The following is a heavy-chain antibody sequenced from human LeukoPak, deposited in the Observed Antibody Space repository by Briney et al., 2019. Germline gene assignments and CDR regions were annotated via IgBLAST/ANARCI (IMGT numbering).Heavy chain of an antibody. J-gene: IGHJ6*03. V-gene: IGHV3-21*01. Sequence: GGSLRLSCAASGFTFSSYSMNWVRQAPGKGLEWVSSISSSSSYIYYADSVKGRFTISRDNAKNSLYLQMNSLRAEDSAVYYCAKRDRTGTPNFYYYYMDVWGKGTTVTVSS. CDR1: GFTFSSYS. CDR3: AKRDRTGTPNFYYYYMDV. CDR2: ISSSSSYI. D-gene: IGHD1-1*01.